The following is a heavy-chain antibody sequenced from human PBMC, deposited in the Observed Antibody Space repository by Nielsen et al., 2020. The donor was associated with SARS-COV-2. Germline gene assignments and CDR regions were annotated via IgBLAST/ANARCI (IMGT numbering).Heavy chain of an antibody. CDR1: GFTLSRNC. CDR3: ARDAPYYDSLTGYSVDYGFDV. Sequence: GESLKISCAGSGFTLSRNCMSWVRQAPGKGLEWVSGIYRDGSTFYADSVKGRFTISRDNSKNTLYLQMSSLRAEDTAVYYCARDAPYYDSLTGYSVDYGFDVWGHGTTVTVSS. V-gene: IGHV3-66*01. D-gene: IGHD3-9*01. CDR2: IYRDGST. J-gene: IGHJ6*02.